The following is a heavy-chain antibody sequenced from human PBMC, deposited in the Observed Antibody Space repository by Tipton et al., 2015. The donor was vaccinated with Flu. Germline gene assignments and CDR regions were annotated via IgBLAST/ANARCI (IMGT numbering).Heavy chain of an antibody. Sequence: TLSLTCAVSGGSFSGYYWTWIRQSPGKGLEWIGEINHSGSTNYNSSLKSRVTMSVDTSKSQFSLNLKSVTAADMAVYYCARRDYSNYVSEPKNWFDTWGQGTLVTVSS. CDR3: ARRDYSNYVSEPKNWFDT. CDR2: INHSGST. V-gene: IGHV4-34*01. J-gene: IGHJ5*02. D-gene: IGHD4-11*01. CDR1: GGSFSGYY.